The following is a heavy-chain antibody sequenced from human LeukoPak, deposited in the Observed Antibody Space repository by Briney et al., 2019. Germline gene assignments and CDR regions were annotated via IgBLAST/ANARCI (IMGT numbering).Heavy chain of an antibody. CDR1: GGSFSGYY. D-gene: IGHD6-13*01. CDR2: INHSGST. Sequence: PSETLSLTCAVYGGSFSGYYWSWIRQPPGKGLEWIGEINHSGSTNYNPSLKSRVTISVDTSKNQFSLKLSSVTAADTAVYYCARGRGSSWYGIYYYYYMDVWGKGTTVTVSS. CDR3: ARGRGSSWYGIYYYYYMDV. V-gene: IGHV4-34*01. J-gene: IGHJ6*03.